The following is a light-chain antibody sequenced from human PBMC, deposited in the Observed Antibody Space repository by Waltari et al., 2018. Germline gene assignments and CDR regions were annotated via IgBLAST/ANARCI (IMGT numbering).Light chain of an antibody. CDR1: SDDIGAYSY. CDR2: DLT. V-gene: IGLV2-14*03. J-gene: IGLJ2*01. Sequence: QSALTQPASVSGSPGQSITISCTGTSDDIGAYSYVTWYHQRPGKVPKLIIYDLTGRPSGVSNRSSGSKSGSTASLTVSGLQAEDEGLFYCSAYTSRGTLKFGGGTRVTVL. CDR3: SAYTSRGTLK.